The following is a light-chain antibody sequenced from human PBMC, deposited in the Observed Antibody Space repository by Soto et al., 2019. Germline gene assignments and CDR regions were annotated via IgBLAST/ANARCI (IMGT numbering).Light chain of an antibody. V-gene: IGLV1-44*01. CDR2: INN. CDR3: SAWDDSLHVWL. Sequence: QAVVTQPPSASGAPGQRVTISCSGSDSNVGSTAVNWYQQVPGTAPKLLIFINNQRPSGVSDRFSGSKSGTSASLAISGLQAEDEADYYCSAWDDSLHVWLFGGGTQLTVL. CDR1: DSNVGSTA. J-gene: IGLJ3*02.